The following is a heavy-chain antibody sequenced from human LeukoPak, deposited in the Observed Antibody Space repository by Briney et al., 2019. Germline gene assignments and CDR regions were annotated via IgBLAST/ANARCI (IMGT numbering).Heavy chain of an antibody. V-gene: IGHV3-66*02. CDR3: AGRRVLDASFDY. CDR2: IYGSDNT. Sequence: PGGSLRLSCAASGFTASGNYMSWVRQAPGKGLEWVSVIYGSDNTYYIDSVKGRFTISRDNSKNTLYLQMNSLRAEDTAVYYCAGRRVLDASFDYWGQGTLVTVSS. J-gene: IGHJ4*02. CDR1: GFTASGNY. D-gene: IGHD3-16*01.